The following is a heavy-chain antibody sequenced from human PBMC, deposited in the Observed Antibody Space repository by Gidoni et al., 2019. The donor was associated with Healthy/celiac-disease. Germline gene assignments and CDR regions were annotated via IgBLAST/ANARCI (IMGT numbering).Heavy chain of an antibody. J-gene: IGHJ4*02. CDR3: ARVPGGIDMSIAAAGMYYFDY. D-gene: IGHD6-13*01. V-gene: IGHV4-31*02. Sequence: YYNPSLKSRVTISVDTSKNQFSLKLSSVTAADTAVYYCARVPGGIDMSIAAAGMYYFDYWGQGTLVTVSS.